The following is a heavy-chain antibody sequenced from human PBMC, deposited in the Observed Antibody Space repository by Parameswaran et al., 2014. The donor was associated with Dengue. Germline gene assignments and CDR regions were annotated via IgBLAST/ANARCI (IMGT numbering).Heavy chain of an antibody. J-gene: IGHJ4*02. V-gene: IGHV1-18*03. D-gene: IGHD2-2*02. CDR2: ISAYNGNT. Sequence: WVRQAPGQGLEWMGWISAYNGNTNYAQKLQGRVTMTTDTSTSTAYMELRSLRSDDMAVYYCARVPRLGYCSSTSCYTRGYYFDYWGQGTLVTVSS. CDR3: ARVPRLGYCSSTSCYTRGYYFDY.